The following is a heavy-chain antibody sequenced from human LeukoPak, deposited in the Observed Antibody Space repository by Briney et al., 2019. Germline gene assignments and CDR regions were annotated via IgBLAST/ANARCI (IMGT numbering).Heavy chain of an antibody. CDR1: GFTFSSYW. CDR2: INSDGSST. CDR3: AKRGVVIRVILVGFHKEAYYFDS. Sequence: GGSLRLSCAASGFTFSSYWMHWVRHAPGKGLVWVSRINSDGSSTSYADSVKGRFTISRDNAKNTLYLQMNSLRAEDTAVYFCAKRGVVIRVILVGFHKEAYYFDSWGQGALVTVSS. V-gene: IGHV3-74*01. J-gene: IGHJ4*02. D-gene: IGHD3-22*01.